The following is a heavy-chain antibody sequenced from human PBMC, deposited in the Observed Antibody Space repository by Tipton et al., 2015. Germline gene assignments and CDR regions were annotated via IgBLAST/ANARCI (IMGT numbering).Heavy chain of an antibody. D-gene: IGHD4-23*01. CDR3: ARDVDDYGGNSGPREYYGKDV. CDR1: GGSISSSSYH. Sequence: TLSLTCTVSGGSISSSSYHWGWIRQPPGKGLEWLGHIYYSGSTYYNPSLKSRVTISVDTSKNQFSLKLSSVTAADTAVYYCARDVDDYGGNSGPREYYGKDVWGQGTTVTVSS. CDR2: IYYSGST. J-gene: IGHJ6*02. V-gene: IGHV4-31*03.